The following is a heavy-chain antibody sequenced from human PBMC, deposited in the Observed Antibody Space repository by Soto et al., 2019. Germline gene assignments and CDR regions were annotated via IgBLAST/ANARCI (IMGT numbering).Heavy chain of an antibody. D-gene: IGHD3-22*01. CDR1: GYTFTSYA. CDR3: ARGGFYDSSGARNYYYYGMNV. Sequence: ASVKVSCKASGYTFTSYAMHWVRQAPGQRLEWMGWINAGNGNTKYSQKFQGRVTITRDTSASTAYMELSSLRSEDTAVYYCARGGFYDSSGARNYYYYGMNVWGQGTTVTVSS. V-gene: IGHV1-3*01. J-gene: IGHJ6*02. CDR2: INAGNGNT.